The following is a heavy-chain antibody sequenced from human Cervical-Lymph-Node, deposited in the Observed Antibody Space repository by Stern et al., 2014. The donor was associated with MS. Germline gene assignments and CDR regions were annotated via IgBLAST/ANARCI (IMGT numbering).Heavy chain of an antibody. Sequence: QVQLVQSGADVKKPGSSVKVSCTASGDTFINFGISWVRQAPGQGLEWMGGFIPLFGTTEYAQKFQGRVTISADESATTVYMELSGLRSEDTAVYYFARDNDDNGMDVWGQGTTVTVTS. D-gene: IGHD1-1*01. CDR1: GDTFINFG. J-gene: IGHJ6*02. CDR3: ARDNDDNGMDV. CDR2: FIPLFGTT. V-gene: IGHV1-69*01.